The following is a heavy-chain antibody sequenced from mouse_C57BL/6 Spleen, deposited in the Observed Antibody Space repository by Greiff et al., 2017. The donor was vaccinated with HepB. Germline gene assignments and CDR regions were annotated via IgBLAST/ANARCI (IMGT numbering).Heavy chain of an antibody. D-gene: IGHD1-1*01. CDR1: GFTFSSYA. V-gene: IGHV5-9-1*02. Sequence: EVKLQESGEGLVKPGGSLKLSCAASGFTFSSYAMSWVRQTPEKRLEWVAYISSGGDYIYYADTVKGRFTISRDNARNTLYLQMSSLKSEDTAMYYCTREDYYGSSPNWYFDVWGTGTTVTVSS. CDR3: TREDYYGSSPNWYFDV. J-gene: IGHJ1*03. CDR2: ISSGGDYI.